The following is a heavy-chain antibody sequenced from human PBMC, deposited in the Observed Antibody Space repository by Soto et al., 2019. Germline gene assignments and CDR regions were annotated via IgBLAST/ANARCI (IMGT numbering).Heavy chain of an antibody. CDR1: GGSISSYY. D-gene: IGHD3-9*01. CDR3: ARGDILTGYRH. V-gene: IGHV4-59*01. J-gene: IGHJ4*02. CDR2: IYYSGST. Sequence: PSETLSLTCPVSGGSISSYYWSWIRQPPGKGLEWIGYIYYSGSTNYNPSLKSRVTISVDTSKNQFSLKLSSVTAADTAVYYCARGDILTGYRHWGQGTLVTVSS.